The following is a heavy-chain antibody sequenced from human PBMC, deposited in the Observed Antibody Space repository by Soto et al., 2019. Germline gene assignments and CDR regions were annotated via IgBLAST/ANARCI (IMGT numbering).Heavy chain of an antibody. V-gene: IGHV5-51*01. D-gene: IGHD2-15*01. CDR3: ARHVDCVGGTCSLDY. Sequence: PGESLKISCKGSGYSFTSYWIGWVRQMPGKGLEWMGIIYPGDSDTRYSPSFQGQVTISADRSISTTFLYWSSLEASDTAIYYCARHVDCVGGTCSLDYWGQGTPVTVSS. CDR1: GYSFTSYW. CDR2: IYPGDSDT. J-gene: IGHJ4*02.